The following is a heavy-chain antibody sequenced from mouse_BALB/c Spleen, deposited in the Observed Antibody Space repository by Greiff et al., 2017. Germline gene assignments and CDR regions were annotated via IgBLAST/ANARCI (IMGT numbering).Heavy chain of an antibody. D-gene: IGHD1-1*01. CDR2: INPGSGGT. Sequence: QVQLKESGAELVRPGTSVKVSCKASGYAFTNYLIEWVKQRPGQGLEWIGVINPGSGGTNYKEKFKSKATLTADKSSSTAYMQLSSLTSDDSAVYFCARGVYYGSSYVYWYFDVWGAGTTVTVSS. J-gene: IGHJ1*01. CDR1: GYAFTNYL. V-gene: IGHV1-54*01. CDR3: ARGVYYGSSYVYWYFDV.